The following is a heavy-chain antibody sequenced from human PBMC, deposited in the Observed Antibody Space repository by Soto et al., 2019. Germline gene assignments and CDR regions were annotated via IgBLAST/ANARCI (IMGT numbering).Heavy chain of an antibody. CDR1: GFTFSSYW. D-gene: IGHD3-9*01. J-gene: IGHJ6*03. CDR2: INRDGSST. CDR3: AREALPYNFDWLLSDYYYYMDV. Sequence: EVQLVESGGGLVQPGGSLRLSCAASGFTFSSYWMHWVRQAPGKGLVWVSRINRDGSSTSYADSVKGRFTISRDNAKNTLYLQMNSLRAEDTAVYYCAREALPYNFDWLLSDYYYYMDVWGKGTTVTVSS. V-gene: IGHV3-74*01.